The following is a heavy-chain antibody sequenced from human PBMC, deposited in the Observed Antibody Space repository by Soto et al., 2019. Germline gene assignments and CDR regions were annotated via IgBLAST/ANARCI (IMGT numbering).Heavy chain of an antibody. J-gene: IGHJ6*03. D-gene: IGHD5-12*01. CDR3: ARERGGATATLDYYYFYMDV. Sequence: QVQLVQSGAEVRKPGASVTVSCRSSGDSFNDYYIHWVRQAPGQGFEWMGWINPNGGVTKYAQKFQGWVSMTRGTSIRTVYMQLSRLRSDDTAVYYCARERGGATATLDYYYFYMDVWGTGTTVTVSS. V-gene: IGHV1-2*04. CDR2: INPNGGVT. CDR1: GDSFNDYY.